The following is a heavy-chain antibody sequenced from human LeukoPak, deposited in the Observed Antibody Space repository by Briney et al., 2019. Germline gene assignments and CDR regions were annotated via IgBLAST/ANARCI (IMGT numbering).Heavy chain of an antibody. J-gene: IGHJ6*03. D-gene: IGHD3-3*01. CDR2: IDNDGHGI. V-gene: IGHV3-74*01. CDR1: GFTFSGYW. Sequence: PGGSLRLSCVTSGFTFSGYWMHWVRQGPEKGLELVSRIDNDGHGIIYADSVKGRFTTSRDNVKNTLYLQMNSLRVEDTAVYYCAAGGGWDPSFGVVTHIDAWGEGTTVVVS. CDR3: AAGGGWDPSFGVVTHIDA.